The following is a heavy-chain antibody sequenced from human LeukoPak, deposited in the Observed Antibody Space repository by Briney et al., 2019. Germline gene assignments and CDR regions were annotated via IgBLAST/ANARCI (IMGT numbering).Heavy chain of an antibody. CDR2: IRSDSTIT. D-gene: IGHD4-11*01. Sequence: GGSLRLSCAASGFTGFTFSSYSMNWARQAPGKGLEWVAYIRSDSTITYCADSVKGQFTISRDNARDLLYLQMNSLRAEDTAVYHCARGRRDYSNYEGTLEYWGQGTLVTVSS. J-gene: IGHJ4*02. V-gene: IGHV3-48*01. CDR1: GFTGFTFSSYS. CDR3: ARGRRDYSNYEGTLEY.